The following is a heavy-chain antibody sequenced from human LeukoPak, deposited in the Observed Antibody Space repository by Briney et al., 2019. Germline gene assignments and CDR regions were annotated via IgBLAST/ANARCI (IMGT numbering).Heavy chain of an antibody. CDR3: ARYRSSTSCYRKKGWYYYGMDV. V-gene: IGHV3-23*01. CDR2: ISGSGGST. Sequence: GGSLRLSCAASGFTFSSYAMSWVRQAPGKGLEWVSAISGSGGSTYYADSVRGRFTISRDNSKNTLYLQMNSLRAEDTAVYYCARYRSSTSCYRKKGWYYYGMDVWGQGTTVTVSS. J-gene: IGHJ6*02. CDR1: GFTFSSYA. D-gene: IGHD2-2*01.